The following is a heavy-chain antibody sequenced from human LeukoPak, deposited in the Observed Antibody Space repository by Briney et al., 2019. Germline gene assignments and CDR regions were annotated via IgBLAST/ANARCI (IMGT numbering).Heavy chain of an antibody. CDR1: GYTFTSYD. CDR2: MNPNSGNT. D-gene: IGHD1-26*01. V-gene: IGHV1-8*01. J-gene: IGHJ5*02. Sequence: GASVKVSCKASGYTFTSYDINWVRQATGQGLEWMGWMNPNSGNTGYAQKFQGRVTMTRNTSISTAYMELSSLRSEDTAVYYCARVPPRRRWELLRKWFDPWGQGTLVTVSS. CDR3: ARVPPRRRWELLRKWFDP.